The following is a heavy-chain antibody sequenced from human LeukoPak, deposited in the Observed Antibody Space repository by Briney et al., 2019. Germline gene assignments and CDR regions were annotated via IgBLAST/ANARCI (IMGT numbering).Heavy chain of an antibody. CDR3: ARVSGYCSGGSCYYYYYGMDV. V-gene: IGHV1-69*13. CDR1: GGIFSSYA. CDR2: IIPIFGTA. D-gene: IGHD2-15*01. Sequence: SVKVSCKASGGIFSSYAISWVRQAPGQGLEWMGGIIPIFGTANYAQKFQGRVTITADESTSTAYMELSSLRSEDTAVYYCARVSGYCSGGSCYYYYYGMDVWGQGTTVTVPS. J-gene: IGHJ6*02.